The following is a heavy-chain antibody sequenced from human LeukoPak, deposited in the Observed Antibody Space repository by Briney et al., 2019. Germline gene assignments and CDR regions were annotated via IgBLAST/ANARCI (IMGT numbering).Heavy chain of an antibody. CDR2: IYWTDEK. CDR1: GFSLNTGGEG. J-gene: IGHJ5*02. V-gene: IGHV2-5*01. D-gene: IGHD1-26*01. CDR3: VHSKGGGYFNWFDP. Sequence: GSGPTLVNPTQTLTLTCTFSGFSLNTGGEGVGWIRQPPGKALEWLALIYWTDEKRYSPSLKTRLTVTKDTSKNQVVLTLTNLDPVDTGTYFCVHSKGGGYFNWFDPWGPGTQVTVSS.